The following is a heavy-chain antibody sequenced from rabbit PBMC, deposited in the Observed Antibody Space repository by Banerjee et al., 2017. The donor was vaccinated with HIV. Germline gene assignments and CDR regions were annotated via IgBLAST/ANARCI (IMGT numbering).Heavy chain of an antibody. J-gene: IGHJ2*01. CDR1: GFSFSSSYY. D-gene: IGHD7-1*01. CDR2: INTSSGNT. CDR3: ARGGGGYAGYGHGDDAFDP. V-gene: IGHV1S45*01. Sequence: QEQLVESGGGLVQPEGSLTLTCTASGFSFSSSYYMCWVRQAPGKGLEWIACINTSSGNTVYASWAKGRFTISKTSSTTVTLQMTSLTAADTATYFCARGGGGYAGYGHGDDAFDPWGQGTPGHRL.